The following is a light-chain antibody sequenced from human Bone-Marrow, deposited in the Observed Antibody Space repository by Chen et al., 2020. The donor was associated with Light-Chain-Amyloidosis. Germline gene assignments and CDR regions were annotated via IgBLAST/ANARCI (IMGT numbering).Light chain of an antibody. J-gene: IGLJ2*01. Sequence: QSVLTQPPSVSGAPGQRVTISGTGSRSNIGAPYDVHWYQQLPGTAPKLLLYGNNNRPSGVPDRFSGSKSGSSASLAITGLRADDEADYYCQSYDTRLRGSVFGGGTRLTVL. CDR3: QSYDTRLRGSV. CDR1: RSNIGAPYD. V-gene: IGLV1-40*01. CDR2: GNN.